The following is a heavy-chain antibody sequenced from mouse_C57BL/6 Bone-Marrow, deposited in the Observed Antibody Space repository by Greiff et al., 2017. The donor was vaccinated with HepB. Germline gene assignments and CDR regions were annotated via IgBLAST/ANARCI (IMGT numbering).Heavy chain of an antibody. D-gene: IGHD1-1*01. Sequence: QVQLQQPGAELVKPGASVKVSCKASGYTFTSYWMHWVKQRPGQGLEWIGRIHPSDSDTNYNQKFKGKATLTVDKSSSTAYMPLSNLTSEDSAVYNSAIWAPVLRYNYMDYWGQGTTLTVSS. CDR3: AIWAPVLRYNYMDY. J-gene: IGHJ2*01. CDR2: IHPSDSDT. V-gene: IGHV1-74*01. CDR1: GYTFTSYW.